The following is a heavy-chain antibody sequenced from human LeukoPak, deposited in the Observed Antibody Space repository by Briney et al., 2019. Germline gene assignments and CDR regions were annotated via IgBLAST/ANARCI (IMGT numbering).Heavy chain of an antibody. CDR3: ASSPPTGITVSYFDY. Sequence: GGSLRLSCAASGFTFSSYAMTWVRQAPGKGLEWVSALSDSGASKYYADSVKGRFTISRDNSKNTLYLQMNSLRADGTAVYYCASSPPTGITVSYFDYWGQGTLVTVSS. V-gene: IGHV3-23*01. CDR1: GFTFSSYA. J-gene: IGHJ4*02. CDR2: LSDSGASK. D-gene: IGHD4-17*01.